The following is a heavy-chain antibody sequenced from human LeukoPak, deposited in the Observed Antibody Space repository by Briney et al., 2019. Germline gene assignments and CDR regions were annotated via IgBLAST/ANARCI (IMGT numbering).Heavy chain of an antibody. D-gene: IGHD6-13*01. V-gene: IGHV4-30-4*08. CDR2: IFYSGST. Sequence: SETLSLTCTVSGGSISSGDYYWSWIRQPPGKGLEWFGYIFYSGSTYYNPSLKSRVTISVDTSKNQFSLKLSSVTAADTAVYYYARSNIAAAGNDYWGQGTLVTVSS. CDR1: GGSISSGDYY. J-gene: IGHJ4*02. CDR3: ARSNIAAAGNDY.